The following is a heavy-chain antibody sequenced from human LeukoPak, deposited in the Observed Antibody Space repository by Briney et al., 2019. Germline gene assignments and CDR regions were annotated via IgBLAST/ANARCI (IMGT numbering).Heavy chain of an antibody. V-gene: IGHV3-30*01. CDR3: ARGLGQLLTN. Sequence: GRSLRLSCAASGFTFSSYAMHWVRQAPGKGLEWVAVISYDGSNKYYADSVKGRFTISRDNSKNTLYLQMNSLRAEDTAVYYCARGLGQLLTNWGQGTLVTVSS. CDR1: GFTFSSYA. D-gene: IGHD2-2*01. J-gene: IGHJ4*02. CDR2: ISYDGSNK.